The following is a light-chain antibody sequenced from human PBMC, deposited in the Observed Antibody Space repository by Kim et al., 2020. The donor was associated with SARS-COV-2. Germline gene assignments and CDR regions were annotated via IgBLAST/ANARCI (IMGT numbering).Light chain of an antibody. Sequence: SPGERATLSCRASQSISTFLAWYQHQPGQAPRLLIYDASNRATCIPARFSGSGSGTDFTLTISGLEPEDFAVYYCQQRTNWPPLTFGGGTKVDIK. CDR1: QSISTF. V-gene: IGKV3-11*01. CDR2: DAS. CDR3: QQRTNWPPLT. J-gene: IGKJ4*01.